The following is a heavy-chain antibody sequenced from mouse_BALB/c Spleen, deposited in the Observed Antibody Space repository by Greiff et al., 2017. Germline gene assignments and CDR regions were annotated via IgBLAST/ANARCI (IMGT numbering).Heavy chain of an antibody. CDR2: IYPGDGDT. Sequence: QVQLQQSGAELARPGASVKLSCKASGYTFTSYWMQWVKQRPGQGLEWIGAIYPGDGDTRYTQKFKGKATLTADKSSSTAYMQLSSLASEDSAVYYCARMEYGNYTFAYWGQGTLVTVSA. V-gene: IGHV1-87*01. CDR3: ARMEYGNYTFAY. D-gene: IGHD2-10*02. J-gene: IGHJ3*01. CDR1: GYTFTSYW.